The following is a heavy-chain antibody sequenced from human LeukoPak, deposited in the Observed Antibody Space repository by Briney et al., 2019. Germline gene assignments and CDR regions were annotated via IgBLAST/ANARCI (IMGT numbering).Heavy chain of an antibody. J-gene: IGHJ4*02. CDR1: GGTFSSYA. Sequence: SVKVSCKASGGTFSSYAISWVRQAPGQGLEWMGRIIPILGIANYAQKFQGRVTITADKSTSTACMELSSLRSEDTAVYYCARGSYDILTGYYISIDYWGQGTLVTVSS. V-gene: IGHV1-69*04. CDR2: IIPILGIA. D-gene: IGHD3-9*01. CDR3: ARGSYDILTGYYISIDY.